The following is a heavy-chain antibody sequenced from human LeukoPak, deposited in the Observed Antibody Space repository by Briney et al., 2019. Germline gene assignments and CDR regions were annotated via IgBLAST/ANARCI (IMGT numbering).Heavy chain of an antibody. J-gene: IGHJ6*03. D-gene: IGHD3-3*01. Sequence: GASVKVSCKASGYTFTSYDINWVRQATGQGLEWMGWMNPNSGNTGYAQKFQGRVTMTRNTSLSTAYMELSSLRSEDTAVYYCARSARITIFGVVEDYYYYMDVWGKGTTVTVSS. V-gene: IGHV1-8*01. CDR1: GYTFTSYD. CDR2: MNPNSGNT. CDR3: ARSARITIFGVVEDYYYYMDV.